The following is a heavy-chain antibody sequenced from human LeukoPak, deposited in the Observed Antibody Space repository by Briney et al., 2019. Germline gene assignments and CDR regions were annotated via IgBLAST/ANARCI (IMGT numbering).Heavy chain of an antibody. J-gene: IGHJ3*02. CDR1: GFTFSSHE. CDR2: ISSSGSSK. D-gene: IGHD5-24*01. V-gene: IGHV3-48*03. CDR3: ARGGGNDYKYNAFDI. Sequence: GSLRLSCAASGFTFSSHEMNWVRQAPGKGLECVSYISSSGSSKYYADSVKGRFTISRDNAKNSLYLQMNSLRAEDTAVYYCARGGGNDYKYNAFDIWGQGTMVTVSS.